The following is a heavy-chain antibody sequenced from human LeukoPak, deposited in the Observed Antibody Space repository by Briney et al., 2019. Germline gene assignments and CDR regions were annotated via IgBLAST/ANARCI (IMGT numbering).Heavy chain of an antibody. J-gene: IGHJ4*02. V-gene: IGHV3-30*18. CDR3: AKGQNYYDGSGYYLTDY. CDR2: ISSDGVNK. CDR1: GFTFSSYG. Sequence: GRSLRLSCAASGFTFSSYGMHWVRQAPGKGLEWVAVISSDGVNKYSADSVKGRFTISRDNSKNTLYLQMNSLRAEDTAVYYCAKGQNYYDGSGYYLTDYWGQGTPVTVSS. D-gene: IGHD3-22*01.